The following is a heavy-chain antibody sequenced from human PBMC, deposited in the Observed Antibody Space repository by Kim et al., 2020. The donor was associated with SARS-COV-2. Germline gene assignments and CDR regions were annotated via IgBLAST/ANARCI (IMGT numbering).Heavy chain of an antibody. Sequence: SETLSLTCTVSGGSISSYYWSWIRQPPGKGLEWIGYIYYSGSTNYNPSLKSRVTISVDTSKNQFSLKLSSVTAADTAVYYCARGRYDILTGYPDAFDIWGQGTMVTVSS. CDR2: IYYSGST. D-gene: IGHD3-9*01. CDR1: GGSISSYY. J-gene: IGHJ3*02. CDR3: ARGRYDILTGYPDAFDI. V-gene: IGHV4-59*01.